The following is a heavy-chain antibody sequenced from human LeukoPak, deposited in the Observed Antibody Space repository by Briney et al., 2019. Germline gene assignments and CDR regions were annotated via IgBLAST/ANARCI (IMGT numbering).Heavy chain of an antibody. CDR2: IYPGDSDT. CDR3: ARRPYSSPFRDAFDI. Sequence: GESLKISCKGSGYSFTSYWIAWVRQMPGKGLEWMGIIYPGDSDTRYSPSFQGQVTISADKSISTAYLQWSSLKASDTAMYYCARRPYSSPFRDAFDIWGQGTMVTVSS. J-gene: IGHJ3*02. V-gene: IGHV5-51*01. CDR1: GYSFTSYW. D-gene: IGHD6-13*01.